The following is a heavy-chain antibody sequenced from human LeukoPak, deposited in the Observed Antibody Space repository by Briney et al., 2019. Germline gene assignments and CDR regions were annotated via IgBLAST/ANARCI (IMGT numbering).Heavy chain of an antibody. CDR1: GLTFSSYS. Sequence: QPGGSLRLSCEASGLTFSSYSMSWVRQAPGKGLEWVAGISGSGGSTYYADSVKGRFTISRDNSKNTLYLQMNSLRAEDTAVYYCAKIRETPAPYYFDYWGQGTLVTVSS. D-gene: IGHD1-26*01. V-gene: IGHV3-23*01. CDR2: ISGSGGST. CDR3: AKIRETPAPYYFDY. J-gene: IGHJ4*02.